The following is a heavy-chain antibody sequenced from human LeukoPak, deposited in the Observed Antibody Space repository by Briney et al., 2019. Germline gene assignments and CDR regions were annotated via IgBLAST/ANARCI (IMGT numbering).Heavy chain of an antibody. CDR3: TTDQPGSFDS. CDR2: IKAKTGGGTT. J-gene: IGHJ4*02. V-gene: IGHV3-15*01. D-gene: IGHD1-26*01. Sequence: GGSLRLSCAASGFTFSSYSMNWVRQAPGKGLEWVGRIKAKTGGGTTDYAAPVKGRFTISRHDSKNTLYLQMNSLKTEDTAVYYCTTDQPGSFDSWGQGTLVTVSS. CDR1: GFTFSSYS.